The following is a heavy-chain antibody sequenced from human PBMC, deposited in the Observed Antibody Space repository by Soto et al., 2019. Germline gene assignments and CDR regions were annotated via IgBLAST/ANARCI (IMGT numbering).Heavy chain of an antibody. V-gene: IGHV3-23*01. CDR3: AKARKYSSPYDS. J-gene: IGHJ5*01. CDR1: GCMFGSYA. CDR2: ISGGGSTT. D-gene: IGHD6-19*01. Sequence: EVQLLESGGGLVQPGGSLRLSCATSGCMFGSYAMNWVRQAPGKGLEWVSVISGGGSTTNYADSVRGRFTNSRDSSTDTVYLQMYSLRVEDTAVYYCAKARKYSSPYDSWGQGTLVTVSS.